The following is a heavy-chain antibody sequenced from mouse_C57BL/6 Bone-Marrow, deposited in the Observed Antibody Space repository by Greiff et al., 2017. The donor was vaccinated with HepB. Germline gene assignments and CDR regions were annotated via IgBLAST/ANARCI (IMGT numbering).Heavy chain of an antibody. CDR3: ARSMMVTTSFAY. CDR2: IDPEDGYT. V-gene: IGHV14-2*01. Sequence: EVQLQESGAELVKPGASVKLSCTASGFNIKDYYMHWVKQRTEQGLEWIGRIDPEDGYTKYATNFKGKATITADTSSNTAYRQLSSLTSEDTAVYYCARSMMVTTSFAYWGPGTLVTVSS. J-gene: IGHJ3*01. CDR1: GFNIKDYY. D-gene: IGHD2-3*01.